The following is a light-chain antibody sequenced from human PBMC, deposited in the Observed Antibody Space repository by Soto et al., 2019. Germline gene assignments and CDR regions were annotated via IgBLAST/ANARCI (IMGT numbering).Light chain of an antibody. CDR1: QSVSSSY. J-gene: IGKJ1*01. CDR2: GAS. Sequence: CSLWWSPCQKETNSCRASQSVSSSYLAWYQQKPGQAPRPLIYGASSRAIGIPDRFSGSGSGPDFTLTISRLDPDDSAVYYCQQYGSTPRTLGQRTRV. V-gene: IGKV3-20*01. CDR3: QQYGSTPRT.